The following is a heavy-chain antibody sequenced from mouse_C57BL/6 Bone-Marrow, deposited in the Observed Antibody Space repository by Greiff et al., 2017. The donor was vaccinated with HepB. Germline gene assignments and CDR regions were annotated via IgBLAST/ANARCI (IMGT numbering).Heavy chain of an antibody. D-gene: IGHD1-1*01. CDR1: GYSFTDYN. J-gene: IGHJ3*01. V-gene: IGHV1-39*01. CDR3: ARRGTTVVATRRFAY. CDR2: INPNYGTT. Sequence: EVQLQQSGPELVKPGASVKISCKASGYSFTDYNMNWVKQSNGKSLEWIGVINPNYGTTSYNQKFKGKATLTVDQSSSTAYMQLNSLTSEDSAVYYCARRGTTVVATRRFAYWGQGTLVTVSA.